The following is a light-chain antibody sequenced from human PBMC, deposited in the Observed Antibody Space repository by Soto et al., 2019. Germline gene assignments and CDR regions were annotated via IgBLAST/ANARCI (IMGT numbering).Light chain of an antibody. J-gene: IGKJ1*01. V-gene: IGKV3-20*01. Sequence: EIVLTQSPGTLSLSPGERATLSCRASQSVRSNYLAWYQQKPGQAPRLLIYNSSTRTTGIPDRFSGSWSGTDFTLTISRLGPEDFALYYCQQYRDLPQAFGQGTQVEIK. CDR1: QSVRSNY. CDR3: QQYRDLPQA. CDR2: NSS.